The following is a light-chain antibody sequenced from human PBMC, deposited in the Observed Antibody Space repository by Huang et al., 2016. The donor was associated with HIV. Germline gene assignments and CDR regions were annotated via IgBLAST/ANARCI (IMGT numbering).Light chain of an antibody. V-gene: IGKV3-11*01. Sequence: EIVLTQSPATLSLSPGERATLSCRASQSVSSYLAWYQKKPGQAPRLLIYDASNRATGIPARFSGSGSGTDFNLTISSLEPEDFAVYYCQQRSNWPPWTFGQGTKVEIK. CDR2: DAS. CDR3: QQRSNWPPWT. J-gene: IGKJ1*01. CDR1: QSVSSY.